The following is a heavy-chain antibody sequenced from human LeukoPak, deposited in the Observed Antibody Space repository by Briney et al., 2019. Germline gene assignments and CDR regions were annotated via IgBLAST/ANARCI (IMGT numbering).Heavy chain of an antibody. CDR3: ARLYCSGGSCYSGDAFDI. CDR2: ISGSGGST. CDR1: GFTFSSYA. J-gene: IGHJ3*02. Sequence: QSGGSLRLSCAASGFTFSSYAMSWVRQAPGKGLEWVSAISGSGGSTYYADSVKGRFTISRDNAKNSLYLQMNSLRAEDTAVYYCARLYCSGGSCYSGDAFDIWGQGTMVTVSS. D-gene: IGHD2-15*01. V-gene: IGHV3-23*01.